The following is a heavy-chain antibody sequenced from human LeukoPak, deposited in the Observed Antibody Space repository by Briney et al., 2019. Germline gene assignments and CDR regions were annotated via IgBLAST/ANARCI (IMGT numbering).Heavy chain of an antibody. Sequence: SETLSLTCTVSGGSISSSSYYWGWIRQPPGKGLEWIGSIYYGGSTYYNPSLKSRVTISVDTSKNQFSLKLSSVTAADTAVYYCARRINYYDSSGYHNLFDYWGQGTLVTVSS. CDR3: ARRINYYDSSGYHNLFDY. CDR1: GGSISSSSYY. D-gene: IGHD3-22*01. J-gene: IGHJ4*02. CDR2: IYYGGST. V-gene: IGHV4-39*07.